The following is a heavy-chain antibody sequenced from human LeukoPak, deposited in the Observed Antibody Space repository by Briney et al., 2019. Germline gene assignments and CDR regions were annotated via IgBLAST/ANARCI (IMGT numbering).Heavy chain of an antibody. J-gene: IGHJ5*02. CDR1: GFTFSSNY. CDR2: IYSGGST. V-gene: IGHV3-66*01. CDR3: ARLNEQWLGFNWFDP. Sequence: GGSLRLSCAASGFTFSSNYMSWVRQAPGKGLEWVSVIYSGGSTYYADSVKGRFTISRDNSKNTLYLQMNSLRAEDTAVYYCARLNEQWLGFNWFDPWGQGTLVTVSS. D-gene: IGHD6-19*01.